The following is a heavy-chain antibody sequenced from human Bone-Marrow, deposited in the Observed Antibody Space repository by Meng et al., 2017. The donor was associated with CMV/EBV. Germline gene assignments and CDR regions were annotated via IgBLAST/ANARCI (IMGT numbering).Heavy chain of an antibody. Sequence: SSADCGLTFSDLYMSWTRQAPGKGLECVSYISSSGSTIYYADSVKGRFTISRDNAKNSLYLQMNSLRAEDTAVYYCARGWGYCSSTSCYTKYDYYGMDVWGQGTTVTVSS. V-gene: IGHV3-11*04. J-gene: IGHJ6*02. D-gene: IGHD2-2*01. CDR3: ARGWGYCSSTSCYTKYDYYGMDV. CDR2: ISSSGSTI. CDR1: GLTFSDLY.